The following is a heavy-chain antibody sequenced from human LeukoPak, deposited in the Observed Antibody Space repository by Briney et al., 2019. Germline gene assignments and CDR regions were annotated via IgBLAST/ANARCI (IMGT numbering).Heavy chain of an antibody. Sequence: ASVKVSCKASGGTFSSYAISWVRQAPGQGLEWMGGIIPIFGTANYAQKFQGRVTITADESTSTAYMELSSLRSEDTAVYYCARAQVTIFGVAYWYFDLWGRGTLVTVSS. V-gene: IGHV1-69*13. CDR3: ARAQVTIFGVAYWYFDL. CDR1: GGTFSSYA. D-gene: IGHD3-3*01. CDR2: IIPIFGTA. J-gene: IGHJ2*01.